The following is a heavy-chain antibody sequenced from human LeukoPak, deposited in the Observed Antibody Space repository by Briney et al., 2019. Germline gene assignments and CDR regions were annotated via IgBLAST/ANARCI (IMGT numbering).Heavy chain of an antibody. V-gene: IGHV1-2*02. J-gene: IGHJ4*02. CDR2: INPNTGGT. Sequence: ASVKVSCKTSGYTFTGYYMHWVRQAPGQGLEWMGWINPNTGGTNYAQKFQGRVTMTSDTSISTAYMELSSLKSDDTAMYYCARSPSDTRRYGYNLDSWGQGTPVTVSS. CDR1: GYTFTGYY. D-gene: IGHD5-24*01. CDR3: ARSPSDTRRYGYNLDS.